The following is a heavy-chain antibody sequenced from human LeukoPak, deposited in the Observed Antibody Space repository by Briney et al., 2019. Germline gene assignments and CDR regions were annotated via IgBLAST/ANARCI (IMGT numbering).Heavy chain of an antibody. Sequence: PSETLSLTCTVSGGSISSYYWSWIRQPPGKGLEWIGYIYYSGSTNYNPSLKSRVTISVDTSKNQFSLKLSSVTAADTAAYYCARGYYYYMDVWGKGTTVTISS. CDR1: GGSISSYY. CDR3: ARGYYYYMDV. CDR2: IYYSGST. J-gene: IGHJ6*03. V-gene: IGHV4-59*01.